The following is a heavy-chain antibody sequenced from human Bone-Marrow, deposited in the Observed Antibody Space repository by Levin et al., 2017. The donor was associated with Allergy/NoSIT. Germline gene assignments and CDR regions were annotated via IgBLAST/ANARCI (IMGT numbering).Heavy chain of an antibody. CDR1: GFTFSSYA. CDR2: ISDSGVTT. V-gene: IGHV3-23*01. CDR3: AKDGGQDYYYYYMDV. D-gene: IGHD2-15*01. J-gene: IGHJ6*03. Sequence: GESLKISCAASGFTFSSYAMSWVRQAPGKGLEWVSAISDSGVTTYYAESVKGRFTISRDNSKNTLYMQMNSLRAEDTAVYYGAKDGGQDYYYYYMDVWGKGTTVTVSS.